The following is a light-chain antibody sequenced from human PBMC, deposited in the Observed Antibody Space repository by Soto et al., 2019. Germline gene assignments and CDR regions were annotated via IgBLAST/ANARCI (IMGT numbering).Light chain of an antibody. V-gene: IGKV3-20*01. CDR3: QQYGSSVLT. CDR1: QSVSTNS. J-gene: IGKJ4*01. Sequence: EIVLTQSPDTVSLSPGERALLSCRASQSVSTNSLAWYQQKPGQAPRPLIYAASSRATGTPDRFSGSGSGTEFTLIISRLEPEDFAVYYCQQYGSSVLTFGGGTKVDI. CDR2: AAS.